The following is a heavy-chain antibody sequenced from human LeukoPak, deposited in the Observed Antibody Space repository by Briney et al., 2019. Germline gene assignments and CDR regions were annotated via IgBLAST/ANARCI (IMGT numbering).Heavy chain of an antibody. CDR1: GGSISSGGYY. V-gene: IGHV4-30-2*01. J-gene: IGHJ4*02. CDR3: ARVSVWDGANSGRYFFDY. D-gene: IGHD4-23*01. CDR2: IYHSGST. Sequence: PSQTLSLTCTVSGGSISSGGYYWSWIRQPPGKGLEWIVYIYHSGSTYYNPSLKSRVTISVDRSKNQFSLNLNSVTAADTAVYYCARVSVWDGANSGRYFFDYWGQGTLVTVSS.